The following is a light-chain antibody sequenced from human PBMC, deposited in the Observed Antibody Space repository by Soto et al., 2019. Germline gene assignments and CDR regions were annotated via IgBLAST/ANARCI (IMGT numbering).Light chain of an antibody. V-gene: IGKV3-20*01. J-gene: IGKJ1*01. CDR3: QQYDSSPNT. CDR1: QSVSSSY. Sequence: EIVLTQSPGTLSLSPGERATLSCRASQSVSSSYLAWYQQKPGQAPRLLIYGASSRATGIPDRFSGSGSGTDFTLTISRLEPEDFAVYYCQQYDSSPNTVGRGTKVDIK. CDR2: GAS.